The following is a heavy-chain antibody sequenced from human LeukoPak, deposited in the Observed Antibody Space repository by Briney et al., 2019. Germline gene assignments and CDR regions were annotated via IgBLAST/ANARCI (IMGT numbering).Heavy chain of an antibody. Sequence: ASVKVSCKASGGTFSSYAISWVRQAPGQGLEWMGRIIPILGIANYAQKFQGRVTITADKSTSTAYMELSRLRSEDTAVYYCARGYDSSGKVDYWGQGILVTVSS. D-gene: IGHD3-22*01. CDR1: GGTFSSYA. CDR2: IIPILGIA. CDR3: ARGYDSSGKVDY. V-gene: IGHV1-69*04. J-gene: IGHJ4*02.